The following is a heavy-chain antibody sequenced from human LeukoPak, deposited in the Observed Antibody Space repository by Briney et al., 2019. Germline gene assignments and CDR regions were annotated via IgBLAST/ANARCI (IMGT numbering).Heavy chain of an antibody. D-gene: IGHD3-3*01. CDR2: ISSRSDYI. CDR3: AKQYYDFWSGSDV. J-gene: IGHJ6*02. Sequence: GGSLRLSCAASGFTFSSFTMNWVRQAPGKGLEWVSTISSRSDYIYYADSVKGRFTISRDNSKNTLYLQMNSLRAEDTAVYYCAKQYYDFWSGSDVWGQGTTVTVSS. CDR1: GFTFSSFT. V-gene: IGHV3-23*01.